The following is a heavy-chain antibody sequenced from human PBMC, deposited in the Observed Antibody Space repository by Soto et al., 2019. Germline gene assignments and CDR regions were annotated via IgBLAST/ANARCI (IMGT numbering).Heavy chain of an antibody. Sequence: QVQLQESGPGLVKPSQTLSLTCTVSGGSISSVGYYWSWIRQHPGKGLELIGYIYYSGSTYYNPSLKRRVTISVDTSKNKFYLKMSSVTAADTAVYYCARVYNWNYSLWGQGTLVTVSS. CDR3: ARVYNWNYSL. CDR2: IYYSGST. D-gene: IGHD1-1*01. J-gene: IGHJ4*02. V-gene: IGHV4-31*03. CDR1: GGSISSVGYY.